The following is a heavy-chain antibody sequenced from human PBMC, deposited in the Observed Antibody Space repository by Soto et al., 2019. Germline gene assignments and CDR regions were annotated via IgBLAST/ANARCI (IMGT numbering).Heavy chain of an antibody. CDR2: IYRGSSNT. CDR1: EYSFTKYW. CDR3: ARSLVVPASNYYYGMEV. Sequence: GESLKISCKGSEYSFTKYWIGWVRQMPGKGLDGMGIIYRGSSNTRYSPSFEGQVTISADKSICTVYLQWSSLKASDTAMYYCARSLVVPASNYYYGMEVWGQGITVA. D-gene: IGHD2-2*01. J-gene: IGHJ6*02. V-gene: IGHV5-51*01.